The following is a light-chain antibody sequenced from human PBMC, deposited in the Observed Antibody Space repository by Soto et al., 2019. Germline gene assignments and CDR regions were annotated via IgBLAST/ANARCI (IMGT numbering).Light chain of an antibody. CDR1: KLGVKY. CDR3: QASDTSAVI. CDR2: QDN. J-gene: IGLJ2*01. V-gene: IGLV3-1*01. Sequence: SYELTQPPSVSVSPGQTASITCSGDKLGVKYASWYQVKPGQTPVLVIYQDNKRPSGIPERFSGSNSGTTATLTISGTQAMDEADYYCQASDTSAVILGGGTKLTVL.